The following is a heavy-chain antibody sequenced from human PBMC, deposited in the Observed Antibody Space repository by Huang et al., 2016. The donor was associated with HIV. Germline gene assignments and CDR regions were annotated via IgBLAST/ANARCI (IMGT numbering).Heavy chain of an antibody. V-gene: IGHV4-39*01. CDR1: GGSISSSSYY. CDR3: AIHKGSSPFYFDY. Sequence: QLQLQESGPGLVKPSETLSLTCTVSGGSISSSSYYWGWIRQPPGKGLEWMGGIYYSGSTYYTPPLKRRVTISVDTSKHQFSLKLSSVTAADTAVYYCAIHKGSSPFYFDYWGQGTLVTVSS. CDR2: IYYSGST. D-gene: IGHD1-26*01. J-gene: IGHJ4*02.